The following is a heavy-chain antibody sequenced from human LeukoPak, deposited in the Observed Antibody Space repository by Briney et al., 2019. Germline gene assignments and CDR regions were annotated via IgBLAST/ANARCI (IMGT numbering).Heavy chain of an antibody. D-gene: IGHD3-3*01. CDR3: ARRARFLDSRWYFDL. J-gene: IGHJ2*01. V-gene: IGHV4-28*06. CDR1: GYSISSSNW. Sequence: SETLSLTCAVSGYSISSSNWWGWIRQPPGKGLEWIGYIYYSGSTNYNPSLKSRVTMSVDTSKNQFSLKLSSVTALDTAVYYCARRARFLDSRWYFDLWGRGTLVTVSS. CDR2: IYYSGST.